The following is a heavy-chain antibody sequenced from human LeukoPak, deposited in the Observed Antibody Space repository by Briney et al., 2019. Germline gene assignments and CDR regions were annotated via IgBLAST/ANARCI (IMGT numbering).Heavy chain of an antibody. Sequence: GGSLRLSCAASGFTFDDYAMHWVRQAPGKGLEWVSGISWNSGSIGYADSVKGRFTISRDNAKNSLYLQMNSLRAEDTAVYYCARAYYGDTGDYWGQGTLVTVSS. CDR2: ISWNSGSI. V-gene: IGHV3-9*01. J-gene: IGHJ4*02. CDR1: GFTFDDYA. D-gene: IGHD4-17*01. CDR3: ARAYYGDTGDY.